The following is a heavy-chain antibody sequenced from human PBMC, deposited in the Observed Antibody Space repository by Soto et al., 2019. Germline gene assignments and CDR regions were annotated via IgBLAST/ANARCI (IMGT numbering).Heavy chain of an antibody. J-gene: IGHJ4*01. V-gene: IGHV3-48*02. CDR1: GFTFRSYN. D-gene: IGHD5-12*01. CDR2: ISSSSSTI. Sequence: DVQLVESGGGLVQPGESLRLSCAASGFTFRSYNMNWVRLAPGKGLDWVSYISSSSSTIYYADSVKGRFTISRDNAKNSLYLQMNSLRDDDTAMYYCARGGTIAVTTIGDYWGQGTLVTVSS. CDR3: ARGGTIAVTTIGDY.